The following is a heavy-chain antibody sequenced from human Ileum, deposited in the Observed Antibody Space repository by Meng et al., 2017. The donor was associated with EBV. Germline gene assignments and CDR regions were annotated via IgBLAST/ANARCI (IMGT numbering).Heavy chain of an antibody. V-gene: IGHV4-4*02. Sequence: VQRKESGPGLVKPSETLSLPWAVSGGSISRRDWWSWVRQPPGKGLEWIGETSHSGSTNYSPSLKSRVTISLDKSKNQLSLKLNSVTAADTAVYYCASSDYYRSDYWGQGTLVTVSS. J-gene: IGHJ4*02. CDR3: ASSDYYRSDY. D-gene: IGHD3-22*01. CDR2: TSHSGST. CDR1: GGSISRRDW.